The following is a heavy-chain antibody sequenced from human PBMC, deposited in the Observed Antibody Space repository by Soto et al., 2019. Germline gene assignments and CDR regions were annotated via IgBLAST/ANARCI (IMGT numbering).Heavy chain of an antibody. CDR2: IWYDGSNK. J-gene: IGHJ4*02. Sequence: GGSLRLSCAASGFTFSSYGMHWVRQAPGKGLEWVAVIWYDGSNKYYADSVKGRFTISRDNSKNTLYLQMNSLRAEDTAVYYCARDADGDGSDYWGQGTLVTVSS. CDR1: GFTFSSYG. V-gene: IGHV3-33*01. D-gene: IGHD4-17*01. CDR3: ARDADGDGSDY.